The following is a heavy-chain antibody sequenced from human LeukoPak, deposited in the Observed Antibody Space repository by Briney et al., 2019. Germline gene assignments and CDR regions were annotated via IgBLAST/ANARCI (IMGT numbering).Heavy chain of an antibody. J-gene: IGHJ3*02. CDR1: GFTFSSYA. Sequence: GRSLRLSCLASGFTFSSYAMHWVRQAPGKGLEWVAVMSYDGNNRYYTDSVKGRFTISRDNSKNTVYLQMNSLRAEDTAVYYCAKERVRGVIFDAFDIWGQGTMVTVSS. D-gene: IGHD3-10*01. V-gene: IGHV3-30*18. CDR2: MSYDGNNR. CDR3: AKERVRGVIFDAFDI.